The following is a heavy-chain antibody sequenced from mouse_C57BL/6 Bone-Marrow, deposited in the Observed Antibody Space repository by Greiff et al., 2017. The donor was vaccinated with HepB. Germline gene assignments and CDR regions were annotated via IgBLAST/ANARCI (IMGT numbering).Heavy chain of an antibody. CDR3: ARAIITTVVATPDY. V-gene: IGHV3-6*01. Sequence: EVKLMESGPGLVKPSQSLSLTCSVTGYSITSGYYWNWIRQFPGNKLEWMGYISYDGSNNYNPSLKNRISITRDTSKNQIFLKLNSVTTEDTATYYCARAIITTVVATPDYWGQGTTLTVSS. D-gene: IGHD1-1*01. J-gene: IGHJ2*01. CDR1: GYSITSGYY. CDR2: ISYDGSN.